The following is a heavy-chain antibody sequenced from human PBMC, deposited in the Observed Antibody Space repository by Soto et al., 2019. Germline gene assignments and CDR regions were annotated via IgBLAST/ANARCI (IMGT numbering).Heavy chain of an antibody. V-gene: IGHV1-69*12. Sequence: QVQLVQSGAEVKKPGSSVKVSCKASGCTFSSYAISWVRQAPGQGLEWMGGIIPIFRTAAYAQKFQGRVTITADESTSTAYMEVSSLRSEDTAVYYCATHTVVTPVNYYYGLDVWGQGTTVTVSS. CDR2: IIPIFRTA. D-gene: IGHD2-21*02. CDR3: ATHTVVTPVNYYYGLDV. J-gene: IGHJ6*02. CDR1: GCTFSSYA.